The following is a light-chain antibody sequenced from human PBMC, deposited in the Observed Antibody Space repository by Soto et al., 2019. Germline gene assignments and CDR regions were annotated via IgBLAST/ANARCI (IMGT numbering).Light chain of an antibody. CDR1: SSNIGSNY. CDR3: AAWDDSLSGRGV. Sequence: QSVLTQPPSASGTPGQRVTISCSGSSSNIGSNYVYWYQQLPGTAPKLLIYRNNQRHSGVPDRFSGSKPGTSASLAISGLRSEDEADYYCAAWDDSLSGRGVFGGGTKLPVL. J-gene: IGLJ2*01. CDR2: RNN. V-gene: IGLV1-47*01.